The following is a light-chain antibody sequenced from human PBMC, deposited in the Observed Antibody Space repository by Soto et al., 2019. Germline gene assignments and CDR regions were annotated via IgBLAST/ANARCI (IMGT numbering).Light chain of an antibody. J-gene: IGKJ1*01. V-gene: IGKV1-17*01. CDR3: LQNSSYPPT. CDR2: AAS. CDR1: QGIRND. Sequence: DIQMTQSPSSLSASVEDGVILTCRSSQGIRNDLGWYQQKPGKAPRRLIFAASRLQSRVPSRFSGSGSGTEFTLTISSLQPEDFTTYFCLQNSSYPPTLGQGTKVDI.